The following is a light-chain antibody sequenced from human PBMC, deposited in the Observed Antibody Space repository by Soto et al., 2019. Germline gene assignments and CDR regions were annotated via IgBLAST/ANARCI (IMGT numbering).Light chain of an antibody. CDR1: HGIGSW. Sequence: DIQMTESPSTLSASVGDTVTITCRACHGIGSWLAWSQRKPVKARNLLVYDAATWERGVPSRFSGSGSGTEFTPTISSLQPDDFATYYCHQHNSYGTWTFGQGTKVDIK. J-gene: IGKJ1*01. CDR2: DAA. CDR3: HQHNSYGTWT. V-gene: IGKV1-5*01.